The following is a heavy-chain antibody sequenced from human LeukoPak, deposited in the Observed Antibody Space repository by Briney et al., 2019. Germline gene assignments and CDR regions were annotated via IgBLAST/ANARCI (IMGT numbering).Heavy chain of an antibody. J-gene: IGHJ4*02. Sequence: SETLSLTCTVSGGSISSGGYYWSWIRQPPGKGLEWIGYIYYSGSTNYNPSLKSRVTISVDTSKNQFSLKLSSVTAADTAVYYCARADSSGWYEGLIYFDYWGQGTLVTVSS. CDR3: ARADSSGWYEGLIYFDY. CDR2: IYYSGST. CDR1: GGSISSGGYY. V-gene: IGHV4-61*08. D-gene: IGHD6-19*01.